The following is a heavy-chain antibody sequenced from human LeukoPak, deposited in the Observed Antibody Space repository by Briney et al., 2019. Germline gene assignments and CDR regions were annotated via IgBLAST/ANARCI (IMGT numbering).Heavy chain of an antibody. Sequence: SETLSLTCTVSGGSISSSNCYWGWIRQPPGKGLEWIGSIYYSGSTYYNPSLKSRVTISVDTSKNQFSLKLSSVTAPDTAVYYCARQRKNDDYWGQGTLVTVSS. CDR2: IYYSGST. J-gene: IGHJ4*02. D-gene: IGHD1-1*01. CDR1: GGSISSSNCY. V-gene: IGHV4-39*07. CDR3: ARQRKNDDY.